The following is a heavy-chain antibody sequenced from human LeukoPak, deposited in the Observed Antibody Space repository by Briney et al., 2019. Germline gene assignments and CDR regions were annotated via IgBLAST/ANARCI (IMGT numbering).Heavy chain of an antibody. J-gene: IGHJ4*02. V-gene: IGHV3-23*01. Sequence: PGGSLRLSCAASGFTFSNDAMSWVRQAPGKGLEWVSAITGSGGSTYYADSVKGRFTIFRDNSKNTLYLQMNSLRAEDTAVYYCAKRPSTILVIDYWGQGTLVTVSS. D-gene: IGHD1-26*01. CDR3: AKRPSTILVIDY. CDR1: GFTFSNDA. CDR2: ITGSGGST.